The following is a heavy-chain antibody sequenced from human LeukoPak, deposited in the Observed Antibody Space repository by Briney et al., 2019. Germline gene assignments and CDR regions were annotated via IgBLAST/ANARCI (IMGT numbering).Heavy chain of an antibody. CDR1: RFTFSNYG. CDR3: ARDVSAVAGLDY. Sequence: GGSLRLSCAASRFTFSNYGMGWVRQTPGKGLEWLPSVSGSGANTYYADSVRGRFTISRDNAKNSLYLQMNSLRAEDTAVYYCARDVSAVAGLDYWGQGTLVTVSS. D-gene: IGHD6-19*01. V-gene: IGHV3-23*01. CDR2: VSGSGANT. J-gene: IGHJ4*02.